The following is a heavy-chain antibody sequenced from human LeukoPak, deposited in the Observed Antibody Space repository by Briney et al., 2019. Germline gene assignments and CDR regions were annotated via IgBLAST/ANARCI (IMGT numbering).Heavy chain of an antibody. Sequence: SETLSLTCTVSGGSISSGDYYWSWIRQPPGTGPQWIVYIYYSGSTYYNLSLKSRVTISVYTSKNQFSLKLSSVTAADTAVYYCASRYGSGSPFDYWGQGTLVTVSS. CDR2: IYYSGST. D-gene: IGHD3-10*01. CDR3: ASRYGSGSPFDY. J-gene: IGHJ4*02. V-gene: IGHV4-30-4*08. CDR1: GGSISSGDYY.